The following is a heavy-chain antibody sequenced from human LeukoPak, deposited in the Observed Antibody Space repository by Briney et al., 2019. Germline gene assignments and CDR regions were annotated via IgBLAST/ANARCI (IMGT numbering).Heavy chain of an antibody. V-gene: IGHV1-2*02. CDR3: ARDLTPFYDFWSGTYQTWFDP. Sequence: ASVKVSCKASGYTFTGYYMHWVRQAPGQGLEWMGWINPNSGGTNYAQKFQGRVTMTRDTSISTAYMELSRLRSDDTAVYYCARDLTPFYDFWSGTYQTWFDPWGQGTLVTVSS. CDR1: GYTFTGYY. CDR2: INPNSGGT. J-gene: IGHJ5*02. D-gene: IGHD3-3*01.